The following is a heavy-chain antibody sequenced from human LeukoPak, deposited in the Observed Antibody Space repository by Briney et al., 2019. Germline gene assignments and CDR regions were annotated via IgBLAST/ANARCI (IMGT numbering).Heavy chain of an antibody. J-gene: IGHJ5*02. CDR1: GYTPTELS. CDR2: FDPEDGET. D-gene: IGHD3-16*01. CDR3: ATDFATRLEGDYVRAGFWFDP. Sequence: ASVNLSCKVSGYTPTELSIHWVRQAPGKGLEGMVGFDPEDGETIYAQKFQGRVTMTEDTSTDTAYMELSSLRSEDTAVYYCATDFATRLEGDYVRAGFWFDPWGQGTLVTVSS. V-gene: IGHV1-24*01.